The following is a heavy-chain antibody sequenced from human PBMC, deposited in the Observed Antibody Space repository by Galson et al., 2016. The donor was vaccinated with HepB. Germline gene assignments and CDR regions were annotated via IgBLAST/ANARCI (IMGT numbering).Heavy chain of an antibody. Sequence: SLRLSCATSGFTFSNAWMNWVRQAPGKGLEWVGRIKSKTDGGTTDYAAPVKGRFSISRDDSKTTLYLQMNSLKTEDTAVYYCTTDPYSSSWYGLGIGYWGQGTLVTVSS. D-gene: IGHD6-13*01. J-gene: IGHJ4*02. CDR1: GFTFSNAW. V-gene: IGHV3-15*01. CDR2: IKSKTDGGTT. CDR3: TTDPYSSSWYGLGIGY.